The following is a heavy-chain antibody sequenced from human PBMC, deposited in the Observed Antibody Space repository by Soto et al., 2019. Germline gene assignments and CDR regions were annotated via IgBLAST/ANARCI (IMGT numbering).Heavy chain of an antibody. D-gene: IGHD4-17*01. Sequence: SETLSLTCTVSDDAISSSSYYWGWIRQPPGKGLEWIGSIYYSGRTYYNPSLKSRVTVSIDTTKDEFSLKLSSVTAADTAVYYCERWSQHSSYGGWVGYWGQGTLVTVYS. CDR3: ERWSQHSSYGGWVGY. CDR1: DDAISSSSYY. V-gene: IGHV4-39*01. J-gene: IGHJ4*02. CDR2: IYYSGRT.